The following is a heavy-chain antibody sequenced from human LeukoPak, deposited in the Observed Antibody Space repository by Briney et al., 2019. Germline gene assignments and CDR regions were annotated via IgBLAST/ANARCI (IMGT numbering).Heavy chain of an antibody. CDR2: INHSGST. D-gene: IGHD6-6*01. CDR3: ARARIAARGDFDY. J-gene: IGHJ4*02. CDR1: GGSFSGYY. V-gene: IGHV4-34*01. Sequence: PSETLSLTCAVYGGSFSGYYWSWIRQPPGKGLEWIGEINHSGSTNYNPSLKSRVTISVDTSKNQFSLKLSSVTAADTAVYYCARARIAARGDFDYWGQGTLVTVSS.